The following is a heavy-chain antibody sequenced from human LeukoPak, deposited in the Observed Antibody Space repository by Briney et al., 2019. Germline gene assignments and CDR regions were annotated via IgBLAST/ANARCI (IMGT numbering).Heavy chain of an antibody. CDR3: ARLARGPYDFWIGYSSNGFDP. CDR2: IIPIFGTA. D-gene: IGHD3-3*01. V-gene: IGHV1-69*05. J-gene: IGHJ5*02. Sequence: SVKVSCKASGCTFSSYSIRWVRQAPGQGLEWMGRIIPIFGTANYAQKFQGRVTITTDESTSTAYMELSSLRSEDTAVYYCARLARGPYDFWIGYSSNGFDPWGQGTLVTVSS. CDR1: GCTFSSYS.